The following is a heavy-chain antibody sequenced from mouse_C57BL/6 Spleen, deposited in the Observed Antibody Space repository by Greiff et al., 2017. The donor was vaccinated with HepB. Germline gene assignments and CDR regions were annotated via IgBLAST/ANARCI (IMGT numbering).Heavy chain of an antibody. CDR1: GYTFTSYW. D-gene: IGHD4-1*01. J-gene: IGHJ2*01. Sequence: VQVVESGAELAKPGASVKLSCKASGYTFTSYWMHWVKQRPGQGLEWIGYINPSSGYTKYNQKFKDKATLTADKSSSTAYMQLSSLTYEDSAVYYCARCVRDWYFDYWGQGTTLTVSS. CDR2: INPSSGYT. V-gene: IGHV1-7*01. CDR3: ARCVRDWYFDY.